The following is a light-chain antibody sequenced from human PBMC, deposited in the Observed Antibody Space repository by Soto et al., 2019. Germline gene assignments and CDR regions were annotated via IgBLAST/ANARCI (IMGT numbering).Light chain of an antibody. CDR3: PQHTSYPRP. CDR1: QGISSY. V-gene: IGKV1-8*01. Sequence: AIRVTESPCALYETRRDRGTVTCRASQGISSYLAWYQQKPGKAPKLLIYAASTLQSGVPSRFSGSGSGTEITLTISSLQPEDLATYYCPQHTSYPRPFAQGTKVDIK. J-gene: IGKJ1*01. CDR2: AAS.